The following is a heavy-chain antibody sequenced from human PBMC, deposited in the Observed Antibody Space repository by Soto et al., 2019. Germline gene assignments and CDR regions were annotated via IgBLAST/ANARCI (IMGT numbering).Heavy chain of an antibody. J-gene: IGHJ4*02. V-gene: IGHV3-66*01. D-gene: IGHD3-22*01. CDR3: ARASGDYDSSGYYIDY. CDR2: IYSGGST. CDR1: GFTVSSNY. Sequence: GGSLRLSCAASGFTVSSNYMSWVRQAPGKGLEWVSVIYSGGSTYYADSVKGRFTISRDNSKNTLYLQMNSLRAEDTAVYYCARASGDYDSSGYYIDYWGQGTLVTVSS.